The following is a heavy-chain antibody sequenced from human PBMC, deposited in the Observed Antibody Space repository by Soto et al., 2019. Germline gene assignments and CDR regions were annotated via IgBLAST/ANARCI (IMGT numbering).Heavy chain of an antibody. CDR1: RFTFSSYP. V-gene: IGHV3-23*01. CDR3: AKGDSSGSKTYDY. J-gene: IGHJ4*02. CDR2: NGGSGGST. Sequence: GGSLRLSCAASRFTFSSYPMSCVRQARGKGLEWVSANGGSGGSTYYANAVKGRFTISRNNSKNTLYLQMNSLRAEDTAVYYDAKGDSSGSKTYDYWGQGTLVTVSS. D-gene: IGHD6-19*01.